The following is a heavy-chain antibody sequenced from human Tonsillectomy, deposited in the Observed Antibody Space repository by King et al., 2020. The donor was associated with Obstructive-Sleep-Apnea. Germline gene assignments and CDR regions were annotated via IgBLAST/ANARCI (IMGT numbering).Heavy chain of an antibody. CDR1: GYSISSGFY. J-gene: IGHJ4*02. CDR2: IYHSGST. CDR3: ARDPNSGGGSCYFDY. V-gene: IGHV4-38-2*02. Sequence: VQLQESGPGLVKPSETLSLTCTVSGYSISSGFYWGWIRQPPGKGLEWIGSIYHSGSTYYNPSLRSRVTMSVDTSNNQFSLKLRSVTAADTAVYYWARDPNSGGGSCYFDYWGQGTLVAVSS. D-gene: IGHD2-15*01.